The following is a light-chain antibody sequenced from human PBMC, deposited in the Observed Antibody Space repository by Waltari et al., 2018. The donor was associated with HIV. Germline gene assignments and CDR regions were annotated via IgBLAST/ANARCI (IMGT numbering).Light chain of an antibody. CDR3: QQYNNWPELT. J-gene: IGKJ4*01. V-gene: IGKV3-15*01. CDR1: QSISNN. CDR2: GAS. Sequence: EVVMTQSPATLSVSPGERATLSCRASQSISNNLAWYQQKPGQAPRLLIYGASTGAAGIPARFSGSGSGTESTLTISSLQSEDFAVYYCQQYNNWPELTFGGGTKVEIK.